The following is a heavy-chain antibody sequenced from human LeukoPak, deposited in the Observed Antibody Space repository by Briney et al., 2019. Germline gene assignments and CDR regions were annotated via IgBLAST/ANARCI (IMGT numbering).Heavy chain of an antibody. D-gene: IGHD3/OR15-3a*01. Sequence: PSETLSLTCTVSGGSISSYYWSWIRQSPGQGLEWIGNIYYRGDINYNPSLKSRVIISIDTSKNQFSLKVTSLTAADTAVYYCATNKDWAEVDWGQGTLVIVSS. CDR2: IYYRGDI. CDR3: ATNKDWAEVD. CDR1: GGSISSYY. V-gene: IGHV4-59*03. J-gene: IGHJ4*02.